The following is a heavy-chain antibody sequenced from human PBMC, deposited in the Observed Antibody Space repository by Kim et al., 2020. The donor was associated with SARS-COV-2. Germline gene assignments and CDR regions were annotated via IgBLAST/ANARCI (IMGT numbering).Heavy chain of an antibody. D-gene: IGHD5-12*01. CDR1: GGSISSGSYY. V-gene: IGHV4-61*02. J-gene: IGHJ6*02. Sequence: SETLSLTCTVSGGSISSGSYYWSWIRQPAGKGLEWIGRIYTSGSTNYNPSLKSRVTLSVDTSKNQFSLKLSSVTAADTAVYYCARDQRDGYNYPRYYYYGMDVWGQGTTVTVSS. CDR3: ARDQRDGYNYPRYYYYGMDV. CDR2: IYTSGST.